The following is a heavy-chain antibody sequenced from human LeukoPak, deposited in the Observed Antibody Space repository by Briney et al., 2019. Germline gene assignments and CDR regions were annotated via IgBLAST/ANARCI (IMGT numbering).Heavy chain of an antibody. Sequence: GGSLRLSCAASGFTFSDYYMSWIRQAPGKGLEWVSYISSSGSTIYYADSVKGRFTISRDNAKNSLYLQMNSLRAEDTAVYYCARDYLSGSFPYGMDVWGQGTTVTVSS. CDR3: ARDYLSGSFPYGMDV. D-gene: IGHD1-26*01. V-gene: IGHV3-11*01. CDR1: GFTFSDYY. J-gene: IGHJ6*02. CDR2: ISSSGSTI.